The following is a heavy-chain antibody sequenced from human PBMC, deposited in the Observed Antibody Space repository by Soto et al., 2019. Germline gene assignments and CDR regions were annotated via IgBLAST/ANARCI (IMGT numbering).Heavy chain of an antibody. CDR1: RVAFSKFI. CDR2: IIPIFGTA. V-gene: IGHV1-69*01. Sequence: QAQLEQSGGEVKKPGSSVKVSCKASRVAFSKFIVTWVRQAPXLGLEWVGGIIPIFGTANYAQKFQGRVTITADESTSTSYMEVNNLRSEDTAVYYCAKVRYSSPMGYYYGMDVWGQGTTVTVSS. D-gene: IGHD6-19*01. J-gene: IGHJ6*02. CDR3: AKVRYSSPMGYYYGMDV.